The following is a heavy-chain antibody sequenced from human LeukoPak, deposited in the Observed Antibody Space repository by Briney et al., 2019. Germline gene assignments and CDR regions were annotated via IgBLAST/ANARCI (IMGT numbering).Heavy chain of an antibody. Sequence: SETLSLTCTVSGYSISNAYYWGWIRQPPGKGLEWIGSIYHSGSTYYNPSLKSRVTISVDTSKNQFSLKLSSVTAADTAVYYCASTRLGELSFDYWGQGTLVTVSS. D-gene: IGHD3-16*02. CDR1: GYSISNAYY. V-gene: IGHV4-38-2*02. CDR2: IYHSGST. J-gene: IGHJ4*02. CDR3: ASTRLGELSFDY.